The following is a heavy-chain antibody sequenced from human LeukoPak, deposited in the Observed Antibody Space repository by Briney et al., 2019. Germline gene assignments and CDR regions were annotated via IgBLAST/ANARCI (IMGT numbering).Heavy chain of an antibody. CDR2: INPNSGGT. V-gene: IGHV1-2*02. J-gene: IGHJ5*02. CDR1: GYTFTGYY. Sequence: ASVKVSCKASGYTFTGYYMHWVRQAPGQGLEWMGWINPNSGGTNYAQKLQGRVTMTTDTSTSTAYMELRSLRSDDTAVYYCARASSGYSSDNWFDPWGQGTLVAVSS. CDR3: ARASSGYSSDNWFDP. D-gene: IGHD3-22*01.